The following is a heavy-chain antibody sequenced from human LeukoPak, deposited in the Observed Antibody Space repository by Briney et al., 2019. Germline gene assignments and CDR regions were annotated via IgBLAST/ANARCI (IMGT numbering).Heavy chain of an antibody. CDR1: GGSFSSYY. CDR2: INHSGST. D-gene: IGHD6-19*01. J-gene: IGHJ4*02. Sequence: PSETLSLTCTVYGGSFSSYYWSWIRQPPGKGLEWIGEINHSGSTDYNPSVKSRVTISVDTSKNQFSLKLSSVTAADTAVYFCARSHPGMAVARIEYWGQGTLVTVSS. CDR3: ARSHPGMAVARIEY. V-gene: IGHV4-34*01.